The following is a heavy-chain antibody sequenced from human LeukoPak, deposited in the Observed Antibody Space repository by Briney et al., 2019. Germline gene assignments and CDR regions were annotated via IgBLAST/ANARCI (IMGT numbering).Heavy chain of an antibody. J-gene: IGHJ4*02. CDR2: IYYRVTS. Sequence: SETLSLTCTVSGDSISTYYWSWIRQPPGKGLEWIGYIYYRVTSDYNPSLKSRVTMSVDMSTRQISLKLSSVTAADTAVYYCARAGRSLYAAPYFDYWGQGTLVTVSS. V-gene: IGHV4-59*01. D-gene: IGHD6-13*01. CDR1: GDSISTYY. CDR3: ARAGRSLYAAPYFDY.